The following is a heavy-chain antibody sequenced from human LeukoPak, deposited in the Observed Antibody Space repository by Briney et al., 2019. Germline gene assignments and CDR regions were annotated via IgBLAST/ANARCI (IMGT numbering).Heavy chain of an antibody. CDR3: ARAPNSSAKPRPRPNWFDP. J-gene: IGHJ5*02. D-gene: IGHD6-25*01. V-gene: IGHV1-2*02. CDR2: INPNSGGT. CDR1: GYTFTGYY. Sequence: GASVKVSCKASGYTFTGYYMHWVRQAPGQGLEWMGWINPNSGGTNYAQKFQGRVTMTRDTSISTAYMELSRLRSDDTAVYYCARAPNSSAKPRPRPNWFDPWGQGTLVTVSS.